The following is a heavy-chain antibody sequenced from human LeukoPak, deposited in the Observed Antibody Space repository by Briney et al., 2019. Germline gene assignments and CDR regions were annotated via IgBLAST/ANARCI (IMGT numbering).Heavy chain of an antibody. CDR3: ARDPFDVNSSSYYYPFDD. D-gene: IGHD3-22*01. CDR2: IKQDGSEK. Sequence: PGGSLRLSCAASGFTFSSYWMSWVRQAPGKGLEWVANIKQDGSEKYYVDSVKGRFTISRDNAKNSLYLQMNSLRAEDTAVYYCARDPFDVNSSSYYYPFDDWGQGTLVTVSS. CDR1: GFTFSSYW. J-gene: IGHJ4*02. V-gene: IGHV3-7*01.